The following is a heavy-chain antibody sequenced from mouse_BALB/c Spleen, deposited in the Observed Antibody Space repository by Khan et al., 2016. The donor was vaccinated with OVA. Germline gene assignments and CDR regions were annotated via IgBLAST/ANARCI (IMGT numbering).Heavy chain of an antibody. CDR1: GFNINDYY. CDR2: IVPENGNT. CDR3: TGNGYSPWFAY. V-gene: IGHV14-1*02. D-gene: IGHD2-3*01. J-gene: IGHJ3*01. Sequence: IQLVQSGAALVRPGAVVNLSCKASGFNINDYYMNWVKQRPEQGLVWIGWIVPENGNTIYDPKFQGKASITSDTSSNPAFLQLSNLTSEDTAVYYCTGNGYSPWFAYWGQGTLVTVSA.